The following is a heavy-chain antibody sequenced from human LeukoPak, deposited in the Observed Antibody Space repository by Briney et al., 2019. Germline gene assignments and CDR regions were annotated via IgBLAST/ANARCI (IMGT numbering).Heavy chain of an antibody. D-gene: IGHD6-6*01. CDR2: INHSGST. Sequence: SETLSLTCAVYGGSFSGYYWSWIRQPPGKGLEWIGEINHSGSTNYNPSLKSRFTISVDTSKNQFSLKLSSVTAADTAVYYCARGTGSIAARSPYYYYGMDVWGQGTTVTVSS. CDR3: ARGTGSIAARSPYYYYGMDV. J-gene: IGHJ6*02. V-gene: IGHV4-34*01. CDR1: GGSFSGYY.